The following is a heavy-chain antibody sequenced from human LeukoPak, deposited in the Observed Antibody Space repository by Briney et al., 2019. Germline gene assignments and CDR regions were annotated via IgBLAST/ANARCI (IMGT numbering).Heavy chain of an antibody. CDR3: ARDYPKAYYDFWSGYSGIVPRYGMDV. J-gene: IGHJ6*02. Sequence: PSETLSLTCAVYGGSFSGYYWSWIRQPPGKGLEWIGYIYYSGSTYYNPSLKSRVTISVDTSKNQFSLKLSSVTAADTAVYYCARDYPKAYYDFWSGYSGIVPRYGMDVWGQGTTVTVSS. V-gene: IGHV4-30-4*08. CDR2: IYYSGST. D-gene: IGHD3-3*01. CDR1: GGSFSGYY.